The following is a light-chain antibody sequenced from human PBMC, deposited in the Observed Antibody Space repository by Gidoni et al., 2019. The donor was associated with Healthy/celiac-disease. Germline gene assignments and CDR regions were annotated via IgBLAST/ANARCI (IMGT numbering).Light chain of an antibody. Sequence: EIVMTQSPATLSVSPGERATLSCRASQSVSSNLAWYQQKPGQAPRRLIYGASTRATGIPARFSGSGSGTEFTLTISSLQSEDFAVYYCQQYNNWPPPTFGGGTKVEIK. CDR3: QQYNNWPPPT. CDR1: QSVSSN. V-gene: IGKV3-15*01. J-gene: IGKJ4*01. CDR2: GAS.